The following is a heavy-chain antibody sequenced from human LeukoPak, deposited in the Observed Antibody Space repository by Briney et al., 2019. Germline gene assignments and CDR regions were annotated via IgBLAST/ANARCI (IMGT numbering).Heavy chain of an antibody. CDR2: IRFDEDNK. J-gene: IGHJ4*02. D-gene: IGHD3-16*02. V-gene: IGHV3-30*02. CDR1: GFTFSNYA. CDR3: AKVSSFIYYFDS. Sequence: GGSLRLSCAASGFTFSNYAMHWVRQAPGKGLEWVAFIRFDEDNKSYADSVKGRFTISRDNSKNTLYLQMNSLGVEDTAVYYCAKVSSFIYYFDSWGQGTLVTVSS.